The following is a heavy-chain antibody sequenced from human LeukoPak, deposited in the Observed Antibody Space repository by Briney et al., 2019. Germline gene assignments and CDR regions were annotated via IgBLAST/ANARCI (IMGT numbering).Heavy chain of an antibody. D-gene: IGHD6-6*01. V-gene: IGHV4-59*01. Sequence: SETLSLTCTVSGGSISSYCWCWIRQPPGQGLEWIGYIYYSGSTNYNHSLNSRITISVDTSKNQYNLKLRSMTAADTDVDCSSRAEYTSSEPAGWGQGTLVTVSS. CDR1: GGSISSYC. J-gene: IGHJ4*02. CDR2: IYYSGST. CDR3: SRAEYTSSEPAG.